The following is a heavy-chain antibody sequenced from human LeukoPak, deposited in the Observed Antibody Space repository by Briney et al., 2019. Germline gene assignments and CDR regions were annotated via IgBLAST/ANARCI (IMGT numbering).Heavy chain of an antibody. J-gene: IGHJ5*02. CDR2: INHSGST. D-gene: IGHD4-17*01. V-gene: IGHV4-34*01. CDR3: ARRGTVTTSPANWFDP. Sequence: SETLSLTCAVYGGSFSGYYWSWIRRPPGKGLEWIGEINHSGSTNYNPSLKSRVTISVDTSKNQFSLKLSSVTAADTAVYYCARRGTVTTSPANWFDPWGQGTLVTVSS. CDR1: GGSFSGYY.